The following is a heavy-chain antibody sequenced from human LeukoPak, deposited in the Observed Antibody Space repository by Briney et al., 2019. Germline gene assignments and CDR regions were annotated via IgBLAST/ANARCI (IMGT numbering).Heavy chain of an antibody. V-gene: IGHV4-59*08. CDR3: ARRQYCTSSRCFLAFDI. CDR2: IYYSGST. J-gene: IGHJ3*02. D-gene: IGHD2-2*01. Sequence: PSETLSLTCAVSGXSTNNYYWGWIRQPPGKGLEWIGYIYYSGSTNYNPSLKSRVTISVDTSKNEFSLRLSSVTAADTAVYYCARRQYCTSSRCFLAFDIWGQGTMVTVSP. CDR1: GXSTNNYY.